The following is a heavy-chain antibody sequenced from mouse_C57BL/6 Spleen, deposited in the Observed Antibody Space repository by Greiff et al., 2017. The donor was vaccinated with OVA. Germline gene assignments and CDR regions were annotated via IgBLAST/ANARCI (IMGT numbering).Heavy chain of an antibody. CDR2: ISSGSSTI. CDR1: GFTFSDYG. CDR3: ARGDYDEDYYAMDY. D-gene: IGHD2-4*01. V-gene: IGHV5-17*01. Sequence: EVKLMESGGGLVKPGGSLKLSCAASGFTFSDYGMHWVRQAPEKGLEWVAYISSGSSTISYADTVKGRFTVTRDNAKNTLFLQMASLRSDDTAMYYCARGDYDEDYYAMDYWGQGTSVTVSS. J-gene: IGHJ4*01.